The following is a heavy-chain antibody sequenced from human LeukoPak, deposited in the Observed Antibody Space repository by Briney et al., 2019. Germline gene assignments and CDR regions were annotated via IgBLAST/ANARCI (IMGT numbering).Heavy chain of an antibody. CDR1: GFTFDDYA. D-gene: IGHD4-17*01. CDR3: AKDILSYGDYGDY. CDR2: ISGGGGST. J-gene: IGHJ4*02. V-gene: IGHV3-43*02. Sequence: GGSLRLSCAASGFTFDDYAMHWVRQAPGKGLEWVSLISGGGGSTYNADSVKGRFTISRDNSKNSLYLQMNSLRTEDTALYYCAKDILSYGDYGDYWGQGTLVTVSS.